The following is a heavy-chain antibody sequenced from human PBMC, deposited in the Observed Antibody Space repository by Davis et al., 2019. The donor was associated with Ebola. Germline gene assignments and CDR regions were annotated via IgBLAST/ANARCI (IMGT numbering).Heavy chain of an antibody. Sequence: ASVKVSCKASGYTFTSYAMHWVRQAPGQRLEWMGWINAGNGNTKYSQKFQGRVTITRDTSASTAYMELSSLRSEDTAVYYCARPRGRGYGSNYYYYMDVWGKGTTVTVSS. CDR1: GYTFTSYA. CDR3: ARPRGRGYGSNYYYYMDV. CDR2: INAGNGNT. J-gene: IGHJ6*03. V-gene: IGHV1-3*01. D-gene: IGHD3-10*01.